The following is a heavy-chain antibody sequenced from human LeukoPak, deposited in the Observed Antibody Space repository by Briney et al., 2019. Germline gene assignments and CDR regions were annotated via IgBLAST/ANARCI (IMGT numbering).Heavy chain of an antibody. CDR1: GGSISSYY. CDR3: ARRYCSSTSCYHGMDV. CDR2: IYTSGST. Sequence: SETLSLTCTVSGGSISSYYWSWIRQPAGKGLEWIGRIYTSGSTNYNPSLKSRVTISVDTSKNQFSLKLSSVIAADTAVYYCARRYCSSTSCYHGMDVWGQGTTVTVSS. J-gene: IGHJ6*02. D-gene: IGHD2-2*01. V-gene: IGHV4-4*07.